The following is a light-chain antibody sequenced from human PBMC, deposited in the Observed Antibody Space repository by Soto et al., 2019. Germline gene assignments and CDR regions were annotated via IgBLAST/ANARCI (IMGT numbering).Light chain of an antibody. CDR2: GAS. V-gene: IGKV3-20*01. Sequence: EIVLTQSPGTLSLSPGERATLSCRASQSVSSSYLAWYQQKPGQAPRLLIYGASSRATGIPDRFSGSGSGTDFPLTISRLEPEDFAVYFCQQYGSSPLTFGGETKVEIK. CDR3: QQYGSSPLT. J-gene: IGKJ4*01. CDR1: QSVSSSY.